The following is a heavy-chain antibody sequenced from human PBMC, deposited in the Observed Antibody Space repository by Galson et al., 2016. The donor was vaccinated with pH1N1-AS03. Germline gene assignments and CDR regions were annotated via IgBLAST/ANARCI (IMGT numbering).Heavy chain of an antibody. V-gene: IGHV1-3*01. CDR3: ARTNYNHSSGEY. J-gene: IGHJ4*02. Sequence: SVKVSCKASGYTFTNYAVHWVRQAPGQRLEWMGWINADNTDTKYSQKIQDRVTITRDTFATTAYMELSSLRSEDTAVYDCARTNYNHSSGEYWGQGTLVTVTS. D-gene: IGHD3-22*01. CDR2: INADNTDT. CDR1: GYTFTNYA.